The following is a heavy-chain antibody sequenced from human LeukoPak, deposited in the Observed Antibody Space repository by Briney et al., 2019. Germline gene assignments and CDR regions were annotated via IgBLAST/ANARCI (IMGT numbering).Heavy chain of an antibody. CDR2: IWYGGSNK. CDR3: ARDRRAAYLDY. Sequence: GGSLRLSCAASGFTFRSHGMHWVRQAPGKGLEWVAVIWYGGSNKYYADSVKGRFTISRDNSKNTLYLQMNSLRAEDTAVYYCARDRRAAYLDYWGQGTLVTVSS. J-gene: IGHJ4*02. V-gene: IGHV3-33*01. CDR1: GFTFRSHG. D-gene: IGHD6-13*01.